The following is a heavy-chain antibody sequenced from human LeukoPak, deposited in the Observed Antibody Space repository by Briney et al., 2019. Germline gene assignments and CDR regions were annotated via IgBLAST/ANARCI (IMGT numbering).Heavy chain of an antibody. CDR2: ISSSSSYI. V-gene: IGHV3-21*01. J-gene: IGHJ4*02. CDR3: ASAGSSWYRAFGY. CDR1: GFTFSSYS. Sequence: TTGGSLRLSCAASGFTFSSYSMNWVRQAPGKGLEWVSSISSSSSYIYYADSVKGRFTISRDNAKNSLYLQMNSLRAEDTAVYYCASAGSSWYRAFGYWGQGTLVTVSS. D-gene: IGHD6-13*01.